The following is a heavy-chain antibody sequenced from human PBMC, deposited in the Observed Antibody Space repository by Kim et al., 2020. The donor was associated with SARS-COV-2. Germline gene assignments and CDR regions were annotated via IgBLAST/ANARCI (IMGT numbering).Heavy chain of an antibody. J-gene: IGHJ4*02. D-gene: IGHD5-18*01. CDR3: AIEPRMQLWLVSFYFDF. V-gene: IGHV3-30-3*01. CDR1: GFSFGSYA. Sequence: GGSLRLSCAASGFSFGSYAMNWVRQAPGKGLEWVASLSYDGSNKYADSVKGRFTISRDNSKNTVYLQMNSLRPEDTAVYYCAIEPRMQLWLVSFYFDFWGQGTLVTVSA. CDR2: LSYDGSNK.